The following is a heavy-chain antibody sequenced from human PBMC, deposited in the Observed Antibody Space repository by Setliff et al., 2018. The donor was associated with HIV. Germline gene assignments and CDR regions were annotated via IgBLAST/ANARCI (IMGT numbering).Heavy chain of an antibody. CDR2: ISASTNTI. D-gene: IGHD3-22*01. J-gene: IGHJ4*02. CDR3: ATDPYYYDSSGHFDS. CDR1: GFTFNVYS. V-gene: IGHV3-48*01. Sequence: GGSLRLSCAASGFTFNVYSMNWVRQAPGKGLEWVSYISASTNTIYYADSVKGRFTISRDNARNSLYLQMNSLRAEDTAIYYCATDPYYYDSSGHFDSWGQGTLVTVSS.